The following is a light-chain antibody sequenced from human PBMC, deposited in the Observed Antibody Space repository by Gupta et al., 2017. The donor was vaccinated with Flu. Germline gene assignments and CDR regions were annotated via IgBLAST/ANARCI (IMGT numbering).Light chain of an antibody. CDR3: ATWDDSRNGHVM. Sequence: NMSCSGSKANIGSYTVNGYQRLPGTATKLLIYSDNQRHSGVPDRFSGSKSGTSASLAISGLQSDDEADYYCATWDDSRNGHVMFGGGTKLTVL. V-gene: IGLV1-44*01. CDR1: KANIGSYT. CDR2: SDN. J-gene: IGLJ3*02.